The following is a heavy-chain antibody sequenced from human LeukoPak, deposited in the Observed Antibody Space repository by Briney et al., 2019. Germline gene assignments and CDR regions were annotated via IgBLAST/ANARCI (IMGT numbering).Heavy chain of an antibody. D-gene: IGHD2-21*02. CDR2: INPSGGST. J-gene: IGHJ4*02. Sequence: ASVKVSCKASGYTFTSYYMHWARQAPGQGLEWMGIINPSGGSTSYVQKFQGRVTMTRDTSTSTVYMELSSLRSEDTAVYYCARGRRPYCGGDCYRIDYWGQGTLVTVSS. CDR1: GYTFTSYY. CDR3: ARGRRPYCGGDCYRIDY. V-gene: IGHV1-46*01.